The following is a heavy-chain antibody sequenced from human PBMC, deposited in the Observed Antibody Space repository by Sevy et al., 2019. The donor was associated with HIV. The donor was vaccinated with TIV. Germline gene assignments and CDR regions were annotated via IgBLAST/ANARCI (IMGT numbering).Heavy chain of an antibody. V-gene: IGHV4-39*02. J-gene: IGHJ6*02. CDR1: GGTIVSSGHY. CDR3: AREAGGYDYDYGMDV. Sequence: SETLSLTCSISGGTIVSSGHYWGWIRQTPGKGLVWIGSIYYNGHTFYTPSLQSRLTISIDTSKNQFSLTLSSVTVADTAVYFCAREAGGYDYDYGMDVWGQGTTVTVSS. CDR2: IYYNGHT. D-gene: IGHD5-12*01.